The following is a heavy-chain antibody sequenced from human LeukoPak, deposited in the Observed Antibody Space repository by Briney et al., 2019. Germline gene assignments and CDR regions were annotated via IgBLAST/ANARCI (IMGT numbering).Heavy chain of an antibody. Sequence: GGSLRLSCAASGFTFSSYAMSWVRQAPGKGLEWASAISGSGGSTYYADSVKGRFTISRDNSKNTLYLQMNSLRAEDTAVYYCAKDRVTMIVVRRADYWGQGTLVTVSS. CDR2: ISGSGGST. J-gene: IGHJ4*02. CDR3: AKDRVTMIVVRRADY. CDR1: GFTFSSYA. V-gene: IGHV3-23*01. D-gene: IGHD3-22*01.